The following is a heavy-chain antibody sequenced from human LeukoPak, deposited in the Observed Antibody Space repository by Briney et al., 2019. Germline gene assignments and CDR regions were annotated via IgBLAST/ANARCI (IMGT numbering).Heavy chain of an antibody. CDR2: IYTSGST. J-gene: IGHJ6*03. CDR3: ACSLTAYHMDV. D-gene: IGHD7-27*01. Sequence: PSETLSLTCAVSGGSISSYYWSWIRQPPGRGLEWIGYIYTSGSTNHNPSLKSRVTISVDTSKNQFSLKLSSVTAADTAVYYCACSLTAYHMDVWGKGTTVTVSS. CDR1: GGSISSYY. V-gene: IGHV4-4*09.